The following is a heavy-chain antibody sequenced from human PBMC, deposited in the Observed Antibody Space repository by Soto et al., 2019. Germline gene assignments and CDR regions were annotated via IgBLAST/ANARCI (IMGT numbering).Heavy chain of an antibody. CDR1: GFTFDDYV. CDR2: IPWNSGSI. V-gene: IGHV3-9*01. D-gene: IGHD6-19*01. Sequence: EVQLVESGGGLVQPGRSLRLSCAASGFTFDDYVMHWVRQAPGKGMEWVSGIPWNSGSISYADSVKGRFTISRDNAKNALYLQMNSLRADDTALYYCAKDRRYSRGWYWFDSWGQGTLVTVSS. CDR3: AKDRRYSRGWYWFDS. J-gene: IGHJ5*01.